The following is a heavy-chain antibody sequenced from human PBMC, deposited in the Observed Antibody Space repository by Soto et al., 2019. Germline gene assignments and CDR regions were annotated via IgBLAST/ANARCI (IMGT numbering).Heavy chain of an antibody. CDR2: IDPSGRT. CDR1: CGSFSGNY. Sequence: PSETLSLTCGVYCGSFSGNYWSWIRQPPGEGLEWIGEIDPSGRTNYSPSLKSRATISADTSKNQFSLKLSSVTAADTAVYYCARVGSSWYLGMDVWGQGTTVTVSS. D-gene: IGHD6-13*01. CDR3: ARVGSSWYLGMDV. V-gene: IGHV4-34*01. J-gene: IGHJ6*02.